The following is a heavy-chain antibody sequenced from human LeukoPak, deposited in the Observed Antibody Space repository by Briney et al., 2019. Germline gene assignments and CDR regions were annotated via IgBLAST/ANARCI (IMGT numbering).Heavy chain of an antibody. CDR3: ARTAASITYYDFWSGYYINWFDP. Sequence: GASVKVSCKASGYTFTSYDINWVRQATGQGLGWMGWMNPNSGNTGYAQKFQGRVTMTRNTSMSTAYMELSSLRSEDTAVYYCARTAASITYYDFWSGYYINWFDPWGQETLVTVSS. CDR1: GYTFTSYD. J-gene: IGHJ5*02. V-gene: IGHV1-8*01. CDR2: MNPNSGNT. D-gene: IGHD3-3*01.